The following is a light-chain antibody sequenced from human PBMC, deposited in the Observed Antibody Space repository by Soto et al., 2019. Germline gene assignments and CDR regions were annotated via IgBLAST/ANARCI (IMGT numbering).Light chain of an antibody. CDR3: QQYGRAPGT. J-gene: IGKJ2*01. Sequence: EIVLTQSPGTLSLSPGERATLSCRASQSVSSNYLAWYQHRPGQAPRLLIRGASIRATGIPDRFSGSGSGTDFTLTISRLEPEDCAVYYCQQYGRAPGTFGQGTELEIK. CDR2: GAS. CDR1: QSVSSNY. V-gene: IGKV3-20*01.